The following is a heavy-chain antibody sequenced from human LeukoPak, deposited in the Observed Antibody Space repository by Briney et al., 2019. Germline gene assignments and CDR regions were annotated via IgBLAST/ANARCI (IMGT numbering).Heavy chain of an antibody. D-gene: IGHD3-9*01. V-gene: IGHV3-23*01. Sequence: HPGGSLRLSCAASGFTFSSYAMSWVRQAPGEGLEWVSAISGSGGSTYYADSVKGRFTISRDNSKNTLYLQMNSLRAEDTAVYYCAKEFYDILTGYYRRGQVYYFDYWGQGTLVTVSS. CDR3: AKEFYDILTGYYRRGQVYYFDY. J-gene: IGHJ4*02. CDR1: GFTFSSYA. CDR2: ISGSGGST.